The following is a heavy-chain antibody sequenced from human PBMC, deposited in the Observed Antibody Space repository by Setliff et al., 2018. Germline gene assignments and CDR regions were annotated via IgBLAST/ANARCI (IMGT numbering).Heavy chain of an antibody. Sequence: HPGGSLRLSCAASGFTFSNYAMSWVRQAPGKGLEWVSGISGSGGNTSYADSVKGRFIISRDNSKNTLYLQMNSLRAEDTAVYYCAKAWGSAVAGTPPYYYYGMDVWGQGTTVTVSS. D-gene: IGHD6-19*01. CDR2: ISGSGGNT. CDR3: AKAWGSAVAGTPPYYYYGMDV. J-gene: IGHJ6*02. V-gene: IGHV3-23*01. CDR1: GFTFSNYA.